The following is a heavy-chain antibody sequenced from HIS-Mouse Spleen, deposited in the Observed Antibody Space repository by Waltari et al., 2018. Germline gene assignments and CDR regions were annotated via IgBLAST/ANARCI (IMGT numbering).Heavy chain of an antibody. J-gene: IGHJ2*01. CDR3: AREIPYSSSWYDWYFDL. D-gene: IGHD6-13*01. CDR1: GGSISSSSYY. CDR2: IYYSGST. V-gene: IGHV4-39*07. Sequence: QLQLQESGPGLVKPSETLSLTCTVSGGSISSSSYYWGWIRQPPGKGLAWIGIIYYSGSTYYNPALKSRVTIAVDTSKNQFSLKLSSVTAAYTAVYYCAREIPYSSSWYDWYFDLWGRGTLVTVSS.